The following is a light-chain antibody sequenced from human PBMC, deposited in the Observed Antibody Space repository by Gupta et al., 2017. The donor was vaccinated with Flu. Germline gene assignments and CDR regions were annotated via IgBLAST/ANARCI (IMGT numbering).Light chain of an antibody. J-gene: IGKJ2*01. CDR2: VAS. CDR1: QSVSSK. V-gene: IGKV3-15*01. CDR3: QQYDTWPYT. Sequence: EIVMTQSPATLSVSPGERATLSCRASQSVSSKLAWYQQKPGQAPRLLIYVASTRATGIPARFSGSGSGTEFTLTISSLHSEDFAVYYCQQYDTWPYTFGQGTKLEIK.